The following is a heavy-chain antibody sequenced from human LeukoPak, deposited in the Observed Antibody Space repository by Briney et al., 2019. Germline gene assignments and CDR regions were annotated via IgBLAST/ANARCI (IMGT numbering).Heavy chain of an antibody. D-gene: IGHD1/OR15-1a*01. J-gene: IGHJ4*02. CDR1: GGSLSGHY. CDR3: ARHGESHGNNHFDC. CDR2: IYYSGST. V-gene: IGHV4-59*08. Sequence: PLETLSLTCTVSGGSLSGHYWSWIRQPPGKGLEWIGYIYYSGSTNYNPSLKSRVTISVDTSKNQFSLKLRSVTAADTAVYYCARHGESHGNNHFDCWGQGTLVTVSS.